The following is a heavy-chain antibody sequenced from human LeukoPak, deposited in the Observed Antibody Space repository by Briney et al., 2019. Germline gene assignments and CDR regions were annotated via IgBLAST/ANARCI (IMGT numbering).Heavy chain of an antibody. Sequence: SETLSLTCTVSGGSISSYYWSWIRQPAGKGLEWIGRIYTSGSTNYNPSLKSRVTMSVDTSKNQFSLKLSSVTAADTAVYYCASSVVPAAHYYYYGMDVWGQGTTVTVSS. CDR3: ASSVVPAAHYYYYGMDV. V-gene: IGHV4-4*07. CDR2: IYTSGST. J-gene: IGHJ6*02. D-gene: IGHD2-2*01. CDR1: GGSISSYY.